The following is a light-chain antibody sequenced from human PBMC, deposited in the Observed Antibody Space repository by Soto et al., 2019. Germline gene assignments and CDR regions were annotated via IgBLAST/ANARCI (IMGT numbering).Light chain of an antibody. CDR3: QQYGNSPWT. CDR2: AAS. Sequence: DIQMTQSPSSLSASVGDRVTITCRASQSISSYLNWYQQKPGKAPKLLIYAASSLQSGVPSRFSGSGSGTDFTLTISRLEPEDFAVYYCQQYGNSPWTFGPGTKVDIK. J-gene: IGKJ1*01. V-gene: IGKV1-39*01. CDR1: QSISSY.